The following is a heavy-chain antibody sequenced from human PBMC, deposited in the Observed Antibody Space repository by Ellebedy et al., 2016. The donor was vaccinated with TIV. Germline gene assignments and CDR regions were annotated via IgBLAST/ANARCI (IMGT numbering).Heavy chain of an antibody. D-gene: IGHD4-17*01. CDR1: GDSIDTSTYY. J-gene: IGHJ5*02. CDR2: FSQIGST. V-gene: IGHV4-39*01. CDR3: ARHSTVTTIGT. Sequence: MPSETLSLTCTVSGDSIDTSTYYWGWIRQPPGKGLEWIGSFSQIGSTYYNPSLTSRVPISVDTSKNQFSLKLSSVTAADTAIFYCARHSTVTTIGTWGQGALVTVSS.